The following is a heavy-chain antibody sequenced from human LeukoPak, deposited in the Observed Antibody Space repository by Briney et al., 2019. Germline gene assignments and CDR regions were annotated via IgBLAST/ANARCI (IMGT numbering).Heavy chain of an antibody. Sequence: GGSLRLSCAASGFTFSSYSMNWVRQAPGKGLEWVSSISSSSSYIYYADSVKGRFTISRDNAKNSPYQQMNSLRAEDTAVYYCARGRGDGYNIDFYFDYWGQGTLVTVSS. D-gene: IGHD5-24*01. CDR3: ARGRGDGYNIDFYFDY. V-gene: IGHV3-21*01. CDR1: GFTFSSYS. J-gene: IGHJ4*02. CDR2: ISSSSSYI.